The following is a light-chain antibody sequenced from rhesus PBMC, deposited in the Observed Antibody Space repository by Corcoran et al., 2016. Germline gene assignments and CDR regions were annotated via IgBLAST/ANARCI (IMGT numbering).Light chain of an antibody. J-gene: IGKJ1*01. V-gene: IGKV3-10*01. Sequence: QVILTQSPATLSLSPGERATLSCRASQSVSSYLAWYQQTPGQAPRLLIYGASSRAPGIPDRFSVRGSGTDCTLTISSLEPEDVGVYHCYQHSSGYRTFGQGTKVEIK. CDR1: QSVSSY. CDR2: GAS. CDR3: YQHSSGYRT.